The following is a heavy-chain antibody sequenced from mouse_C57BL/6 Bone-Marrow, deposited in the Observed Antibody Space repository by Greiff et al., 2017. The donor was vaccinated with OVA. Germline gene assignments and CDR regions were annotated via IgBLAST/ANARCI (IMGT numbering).Heavy chain of an antibody. CDR1: GFTFSSYA. J-gene: IGHJ4*01. D-gene: IGHD1-1*02. V-gene: IGHV5-4*01. Sequence: EVQLVESGGGLVKPGGSLKLSCAASGFTFSSYAMSWVRQTPEKRLEWVATISDGGSYTYYPDNVKGRFTISRDNAKNNLYLQMSHLKSEDTAMYYCARALGGNDAMDYWGQGTSVTVSS. CDR3: ARALGGNDAMDY. CDR2: ISDGGSYT.